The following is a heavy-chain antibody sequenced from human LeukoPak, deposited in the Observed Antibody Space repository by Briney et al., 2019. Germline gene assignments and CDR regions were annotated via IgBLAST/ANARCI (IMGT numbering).Heavy chain of an antibody. D-gene: IGHD6-13*01. CDR1: GFTFSSYA. Sequence: GGSLRLSCAASGFTFSSYAMSWVRQAPGKGLEWVSAISGSGGSTYYADSVKGRFTISRDNSKNTLYLQMNSLRAEDTAVYYCAARRGYGSSWPFDYWGQGTLVTVSS. CDR2: ISGSGGST. J-gene: IGHJ4*02. CDR3: AARRGYGSSWPFDY. V-gene: IGHV3-23*01.